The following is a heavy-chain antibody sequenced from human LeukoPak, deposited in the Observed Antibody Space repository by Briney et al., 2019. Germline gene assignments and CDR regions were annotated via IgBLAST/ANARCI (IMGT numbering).Heavy chain of an antibody. D-gene: IGHD7-27*01. CDR3: ARINFWGQIDY. CDR2: IYHSGST. Sequence: SETLSLTCTVSGGSISSGGYYWSWIRQPPGKGLEWIGYIYHSGSTYYNPSLKSRVTISVDTSKNQFSLKLSSVTAADTAVYYCARINFWGQIDYWGQGTLVTVSS. CDR1: GGSISSGGYY. J-gene: IGHJ4*02. V-gene: IGHV4-30-2*05.